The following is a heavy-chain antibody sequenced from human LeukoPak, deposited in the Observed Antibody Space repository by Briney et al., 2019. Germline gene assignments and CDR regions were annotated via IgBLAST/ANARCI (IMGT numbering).Heavy chain of an antibody. J-gene: IGHJ4*02. CDR1: GFTFGAYA. V-gene: IGHV3-49*03. CDR3: TRDRRLLWFGEGDY. Sequence: GSLRLSCTASGFTFGAYAMSWFRQAPGKGLEWVGFIRSKAYGGTTEYAASVKGRFTISRDDSKSIAYLQMNSLKTEDTAVYYCTRDRRLLWFGEGDYWGQGTLVTVSS. CDR2: IRSKAYGGTT. D-gene: IGHD3-10*01.